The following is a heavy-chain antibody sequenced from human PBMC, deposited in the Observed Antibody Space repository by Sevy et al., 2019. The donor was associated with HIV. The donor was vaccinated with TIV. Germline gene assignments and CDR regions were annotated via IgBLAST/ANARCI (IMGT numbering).Heavy chain of an antibody. Sequence: GGSLRLSCAASGFTFSSYAMSWVRQAPGKGLEWVSAISGSGGSTYYADSVKGRFTISRDNSKNTLYLQMNSLRAEDTAVYYCARDSPVLLYGDYGFQHWGQGTLVTVSS. D-gene: IGHD4-17*01. CDR3: ARDSPVLLYGDYGFQH. CDR1: GFTFSSYA. CDR2: ISGSGGST. V-gene: IGHV3-23*01. J-gene: IGHJ1*01.